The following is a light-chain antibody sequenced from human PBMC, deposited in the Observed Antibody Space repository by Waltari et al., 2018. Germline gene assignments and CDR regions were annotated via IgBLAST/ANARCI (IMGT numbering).Light chain of an antibody. J-gene: IGKJ2*03. CDR2: AAS. CDR3: LQHNSYPYS. V-gene: IGKV1-17*01. Sequence: DIQMTQSPSSLSASVGHTVTITCRASQGISSYLNWFQQKPGKAPKLLIYAASSLESGVPSRFSGSGSGTEFTLTISSLQPEDFAAYYCLQHNSYPYSFGQGTKVEIK. CDR1: QGISSY.